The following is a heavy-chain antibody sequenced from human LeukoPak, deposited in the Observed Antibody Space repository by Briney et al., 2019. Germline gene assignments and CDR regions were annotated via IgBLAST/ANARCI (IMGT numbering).Heavy chain of an antibody. Sequence: PGGSLRLSCAASGFTSSDYWMHWVRHAPGKGLVWVSRMNSAGTTTNYADSVKGRFTISRDNSKNTVYLQMSSLRVEDTAVYYCAKSLTYYHENSDSIWGQGTLVTVSS. CDR1: GFTSSDYW. D-gene: IGHD3-22*01. V-gene: IGHV3-74*01. CDR2: MNSAGTTT. J-gene: IGHJ4*02. CDR3: AKSLTYYHENSDSI.